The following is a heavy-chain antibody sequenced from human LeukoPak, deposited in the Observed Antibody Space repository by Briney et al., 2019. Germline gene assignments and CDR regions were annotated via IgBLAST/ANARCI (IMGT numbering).Heavy chain of an antibody. J-gene: IGHJ3*02. V-gene: IGHV1-2*02. CDR3: ARYDERSEQAFDI. D-gene: IGHD3-3*01. CDR1: GYTFTGYY. Sequence: ASVKVSCTASGYTFTGYYMRWVRQAPGQGLEWMGWINPNTGSTKYAQKFQGRATMTRDTSISTAYIELSRLRSDDTAVYYCARYDERSEQAFDIWGQETMVTVSS. CDR2: INPNTGST.